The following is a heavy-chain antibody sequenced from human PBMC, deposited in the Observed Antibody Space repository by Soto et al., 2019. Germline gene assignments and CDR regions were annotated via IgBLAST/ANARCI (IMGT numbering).Heavy chain of an antibody. CDR3: ARVYSSQDGFWYFDL. CDR2: IWYDGSNK. V-gene: IGHV3-33*01. CDR1: GFTFSSYG. Sequence: QVQLVESGGGVVQPGRSLRLSCAASGFTFSSYGMHWVRQAPGKGLEWVAVIWYDGSNKYYADSVKGRFTISRDNSKNTLYLQMNSLRAEDTAVYYCARVYSSQDGFWYFDLWGRGTLVTVSS. J-gene: IGHJ2*01. D-gene: IGHD6-13*01.